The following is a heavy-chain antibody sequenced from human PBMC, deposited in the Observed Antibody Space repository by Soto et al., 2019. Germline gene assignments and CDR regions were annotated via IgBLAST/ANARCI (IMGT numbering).Heavy chain of an antibody. CDR3: ARELSSGWFSN. D-gene: IGHD6-19*01. CDR2: MNPNSGNT. Sequence: ASVKVSCKASGDTFSTYTITWVRQATGQGLEWMGWMNPNSGNTGYAQKFQGRITMTRNTSISTAYMELSSLRSEDTAVYYCARELSSGWFSNWGQGTLVTVSS. V-gene: IGHV1-8*01. CDR1: GDTFSTYT. J-gene: IGHJ4*02.